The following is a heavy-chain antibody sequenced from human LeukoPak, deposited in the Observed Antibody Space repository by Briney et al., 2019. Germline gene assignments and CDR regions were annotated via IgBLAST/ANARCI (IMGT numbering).Heavy chain of an antibody. CDR3: ATDLNDSSGYYFNGMDV. J-gene: IGHJ6*02. CDR2: FDPEDGET. D-gene: IGHD3-22*01. V-gene: IGHV1-24*01. CDR1: GYTLTELS. Sequence: ASVKVSCKVSGYTLTELSMHWVRQAPGKGLEWMGGFDPEDGETIYAQKFQGRVTMTEDTSTDTAYMELSSLRSEGTAVYYCATDLNDSSGYYFNGMDVWGQGTTVTVSS.